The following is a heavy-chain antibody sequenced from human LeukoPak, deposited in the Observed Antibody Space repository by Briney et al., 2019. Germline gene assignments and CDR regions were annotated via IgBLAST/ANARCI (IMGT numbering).Heavy chain of an antibody. J-gene: IGHJ4*02. CDR1: GYTFTGYY. CDR2: INPNSGGT. D-gene: IGHD2-2*01. V-gene: IGHV1-2*06. Sequence: ASVTVSCTASGYTFTGYYMHWVRQAPGQGLEWMGRINPNSGGTNYAQKFQGRVTMTRDTSISTACMELSRLRSDDTAVYYCARACSSTSCPLDYWGQGTLVTVSS. CDR3: ARACSSTSCPLDY.